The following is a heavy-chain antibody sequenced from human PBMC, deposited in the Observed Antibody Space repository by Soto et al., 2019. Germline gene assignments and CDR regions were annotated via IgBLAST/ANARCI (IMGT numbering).Heavy chain of an antibody. CDR2: ISYDGSNQ. CDR3: AKDQASGQGSFAS. CDR1: GFTFNIYG. J-gene: IGHJ4*02. Sequence: VKLVESGGGVVQPGGSLRLSCAASGFTFNIYGMHWVRQAPDKGLEWVALISYDGSNQYYADSVKGRFTISRDNSKNTLFLQMNSLRADDTAVYYCAKDQASGQGSFASLGQGTLVTVSS. V-gene: IGHV3-30*18.